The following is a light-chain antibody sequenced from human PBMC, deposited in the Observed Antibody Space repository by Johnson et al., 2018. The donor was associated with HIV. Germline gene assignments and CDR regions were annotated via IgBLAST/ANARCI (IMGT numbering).Light chain of an antibody. CDR2: ENN. Sequence: QSVLTQPPSVSAAPGQKVTISCSGSSSNIGNNYVSWYQQFPGTAPKLLIYENNKRPSGIPDRFSGSKSGTSATLPITGLQTGDEADYYCGTWDTSLTTGGVFGTGTKVTV. CDR1: SSNIGNNY. V-gene: IGLV1-51*01. J-gene: IGLJ1*01. CDR3: GTWDTSLTTGGV.